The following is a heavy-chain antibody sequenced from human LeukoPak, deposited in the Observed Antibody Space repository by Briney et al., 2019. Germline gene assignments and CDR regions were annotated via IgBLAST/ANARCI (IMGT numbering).Heavy chain of an antibody. V-gene: IGHV1-2*02. D-gene: IGHD3-22*01. CDR3: ARGGYYYDSSGYRFDY. CDR1: GYTFTGYY. J-gene: IGHJ4*02. CDR2: INPDSGGT. Sequence: ASVKVSCKASGYTFTGYYMHWVRQAPGQGLEWMGWINPDSGGTNNAQKFQGRVTMTRDTSISTAYMELSRLRSDDTAVYYCARGGYYYDSSGYRFDYWGQGTLVTVSS.